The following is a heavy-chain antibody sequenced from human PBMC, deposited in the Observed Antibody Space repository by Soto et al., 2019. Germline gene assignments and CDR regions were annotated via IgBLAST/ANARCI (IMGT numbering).Heavy chain of an antibody. V-gene: IGHV1-58*01. CDR3: AATYCSSTSCYVRDFYHYGKDV. CDR2: IVVGSGNT. J-gene: IGHJ6*02. CDR1: GFTFTTSG. D-gene: IGHD2-2*01. Sequence: ASVKVSCKASGFTFTTSGVHWVRQARGQHLEWIGWIVVGSGNTNSAQKFQERVTISRDMSTSTAYMGLSSLGSEDTAVYYCAATYCSSTSCYVRDFYHYGKDVWGQGTTVTVSS.